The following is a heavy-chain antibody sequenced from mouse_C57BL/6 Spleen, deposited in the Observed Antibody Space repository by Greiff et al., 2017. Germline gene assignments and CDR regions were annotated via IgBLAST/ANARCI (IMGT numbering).Heavy chain of an antibody. V-gene: IGHV1-64*01. CDR2: IHPNSGST. Sequence: QVQLQQPGAELVKPGASVKLSCKASGYTFTSYWMHWVKQRPGQGLEWIGMIHPNSGSTNYNEKFKSKATLTVDKTSSTAYMQLSSLTSEDSAVYYCARWITTGENFDDWGQGTTLTVSS. D-gene: IGHD1-1*01. J-gene: IGHJ2*01. CDR3: ARWITTGENFDD. CDR1: GYTFTSYW.